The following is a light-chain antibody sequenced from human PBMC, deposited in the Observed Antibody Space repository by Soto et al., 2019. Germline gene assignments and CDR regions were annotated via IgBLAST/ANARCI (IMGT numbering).Light chain of an antibody. Sequence: QPVLTQPPSASGTPGQRVTISCSGGSSNIGSNTVSWYQQLPGTAPKLLIYRDNQRPSGVPDRFSGSKSGTSASLAISGLQSEDEADYYCAAWDDSLNGYVFGTGTKVTVL. CDR3: AAWDDSLNGYV. V-gene: IGLV1-44*01. CDR1: SSNIGSNT. CDR2: RDN. J-gene: IGLJ1*01.